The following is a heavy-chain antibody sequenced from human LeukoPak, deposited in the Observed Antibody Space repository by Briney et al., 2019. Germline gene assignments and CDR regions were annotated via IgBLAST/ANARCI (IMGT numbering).Heavy chain of an antibody. Sequence: SETLSLTCAVYGGSFSGYYWSWIRQPTGKGLEWIGEINHSGSTNYNPSLKSRVTISVDTSKNQFSLKLSSVTAADTAVYYCARSDIHIPDVWGKGTTVTVSS. J-gene: IGHJ6*04. V-gene: IGHV4-34*01. CDR2: INHSGST. D-gene: IGHD3-9*01. CDR3: ARSDIHIPDV. CDR1: GGSFSGYY.